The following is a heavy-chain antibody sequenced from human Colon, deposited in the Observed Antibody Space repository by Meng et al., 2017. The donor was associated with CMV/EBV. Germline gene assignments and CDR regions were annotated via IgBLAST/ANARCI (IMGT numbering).Heavy chain of an antibody. V-gene: IGHV4-59*11. CDR3: TERGVAY. J-gene: IGHJ4*02. D-gene: IGHD3-10*01. Sequence: QGEREESGAGLVKPWETLSLTCTVSGVSISTHYWSWIRQSPGKGLEWIGSIHYSGSVDYNPSLRNRLIMSVDTSNNQFSLKLNSVTTADTAVYYCTERGVAYWGQGILVTVSS. CDR1: GVSISTHY. CDR2: IHYSGSV.